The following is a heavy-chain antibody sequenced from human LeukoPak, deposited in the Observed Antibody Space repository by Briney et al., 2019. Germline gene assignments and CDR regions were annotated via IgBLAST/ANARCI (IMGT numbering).Heavy chain of an antibody. V-gene: IGHV1-2*02. Sequence: ASVKVSCKASGYTFTGYYMHWVRQAPGQGLEWMGWINPNSGGTNYAQKFQGRVTMTRDTSISAAYMELSRLRSDDTAVYYCASILREYSSSSVYDYWGQGTLVTVSS. CDR2: INPNSGGT. J-gene: IGHJ4*02. CDR3: ASILREYSSSSVYDY. D-gene: IGHD6-6*01. CDR1: GYTFTGYY.